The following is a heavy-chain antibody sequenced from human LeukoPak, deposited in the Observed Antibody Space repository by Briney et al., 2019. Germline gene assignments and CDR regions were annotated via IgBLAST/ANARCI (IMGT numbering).Heavy chain of an antibody. CDR3: ARGIRARPGAYYFDY. Sequence: ASVKVSCKASGYTFTSYDINWVRQATGQGLEWMGWMNPNSGNTGYAQKFQGRVTMTRNTSISTAYMELSSLRSEDTAVYYCARGIRARPGAYYFDYWSQGTLVTVSS. CDR2: MNPNSGNT. D-gene: IGHD6-6*01. J-gene: IGHJ4*02. V-gene: IGHV1-8*01. CDR1: GYTFTSYD.